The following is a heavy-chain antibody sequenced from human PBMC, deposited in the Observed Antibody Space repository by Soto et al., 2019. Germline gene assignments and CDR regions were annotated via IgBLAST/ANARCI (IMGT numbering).Heavy chain of an antibody. D-gene: IGHD5-18*01. CDR3: ANSWDTAMVTFSGY. V-gene: IGHV3-11*01. CDR2: ISSSGSTI. J-gene: IGHJ4*02. Sequence: QVQLVESGGCLVKPGGSLRLSCAASGFTFSDYYMSWIRQAPGKGLEWVAYISSSGSTIYYADSVKGRFTISRDNAKNSLYLQMTSLRAEDTAGYYCANSWDTAMVTFSGYWGPGNLVTGSS. CDR1: GFTFSDYY.